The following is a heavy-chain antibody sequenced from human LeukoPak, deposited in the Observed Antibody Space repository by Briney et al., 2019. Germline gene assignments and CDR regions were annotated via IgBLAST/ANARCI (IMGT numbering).Heavy chain of an antibody. CDR1: GYTLTSYR. CDR3: ARDSLPRYYTSGSQNPADY. CDR2: INPSGGST. Sequence: ASVKVSCRASGYTLTSYRIQWVRQAPGQGLEWMGVINPSGGSTSYTQKFQGRVTMTRDTSTSTVYMELSSLTSEDTAVYYCARDSLPRYYTSGSQNPADYWGQGTLVTVSS. V-gene: IGHV1-46*01. J-gene: IGHJ4*02. D-gene: IGHD3-10*01.